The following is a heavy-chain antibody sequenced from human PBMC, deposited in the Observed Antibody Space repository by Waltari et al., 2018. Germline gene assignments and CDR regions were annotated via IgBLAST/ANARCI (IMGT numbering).Heavy chain of an antibody. J-gene: IGHJ4*02. V-gene: IGHV4-61*02. CDR3: ARGFLEESSRGY. D-gene: IGHD6-13*01. CDR1: GGSISSGSYY. CDR2: IYTSGST. Sequence: QVQLQESGPGLVKPSQTLSLTCTVSGGSISSGSYYWSWIRQPAGKGLEWIGRIYTSGSTNYNPSLKSRVTISVDTSKNQFSLKLSSVTAADTAVYYCARGFLEESSRGYWGQGTLVTVSS.